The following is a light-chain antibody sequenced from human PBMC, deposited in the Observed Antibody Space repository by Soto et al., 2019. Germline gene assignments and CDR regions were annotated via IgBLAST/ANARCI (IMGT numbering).Light chain of an antibody. Sequence: DIQMTQSPSSLSASVGDRVTITCRASQGISNYLAWYQQKPGKVPKLLIYAASTSQSRVPSRFSGSGSGTDFTLTISSLQPEDVATYYCQKYNSAPRTFGQGTKVEIK. CDR1: QGISNY. CDR2: AAS. V-gene: IGKV1-27*01. J-gene: IGKJ1*01. CDR3: QKYNSAPRT.